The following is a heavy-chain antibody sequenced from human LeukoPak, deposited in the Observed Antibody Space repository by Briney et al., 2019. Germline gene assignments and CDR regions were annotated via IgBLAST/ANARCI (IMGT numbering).Heavy chain of an antibody. V-gene: IGHV3-23*01. D-gene: IGHD4-17*01. CDR1: GFTFSTYA. CDR3: AKNRKVLWRTVTGFDY. Sequence: GGSLRLSCAASGFTFSTYAMSWVRQAPGKGLEWVSAISGSGGSTYYADSVKGRFTISRDNSKNTLTLQMNSLRAEDTDVYYCAKNRKVLWRTVTGFDYWGQGTLVTVSS. J-gene: IGHJ4*02. CDR2: ISGSGGST.